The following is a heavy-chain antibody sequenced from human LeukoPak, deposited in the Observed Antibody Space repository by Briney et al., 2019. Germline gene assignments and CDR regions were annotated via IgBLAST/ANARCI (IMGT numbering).Heavy chain of an antibody. CDR1: GFTFSSYA. V-gene: IGHV3-23*01. D-gene: IGHD2-15*01. CDR2: ISGSGGST. Sequence: AGGSVRLSCAASGFTFSSYAMSWVRQAPGKGLEWVSAISGSGGSTYYADSVKGRFTISRDNSKNTLYLQMNSLRAEDTAVYYCANAVVAATWDYWRQETLVTVSS. J-gene: IGHJ4*02. CDR3: ANAVVAATWDY.